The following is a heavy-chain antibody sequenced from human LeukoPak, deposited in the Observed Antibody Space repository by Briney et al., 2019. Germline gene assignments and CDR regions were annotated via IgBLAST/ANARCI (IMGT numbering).Heavy chain of an antibody. D-gene: IGHD3-9*01. CDR2: ISGSGGST. CDR3: AKDGGDILTGYYYFDY. J-gene: IGHJ4*02. Sequence: GGSLRLSCAASGFTFSSYAMSWVRQAPGKGLEWVSAISGSGGSTYYADSVKGRFTISRDNSKNTLYLQMNSLRAEDTAVYYCAKDGGDILTGYYYFDYWGQGTLVTVSS. CDR1: GFTFSSYA. V-gene: IGHV3-23*01.